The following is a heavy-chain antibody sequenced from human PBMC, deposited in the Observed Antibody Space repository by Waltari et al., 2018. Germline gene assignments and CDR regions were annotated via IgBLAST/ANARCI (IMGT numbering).Heavy chain of an antibody. CDR1: GFSRSNTRMG. D-gene: IGHD3-3*01. Sequence: QVTLKESGPVLVKPTETLTLTCTVSGFSRSNTRMGVSWIRQPPGKALEWLAHIFSNDEKSYTPSLKSRLTIPKDTSKSQVVLTMTNLDPVDTATYYCARTLRFLPLDHWGQGTLVTVSS. J-gene: IGHJ4*02. CDR3: ARTLRFLPLDH. CDR2: IFSNDEK. V-gene: IGHV2-26*01.